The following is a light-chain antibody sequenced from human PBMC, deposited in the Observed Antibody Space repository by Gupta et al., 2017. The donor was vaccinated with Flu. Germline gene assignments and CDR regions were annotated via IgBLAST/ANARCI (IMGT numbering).Light chain of an antibody. Sequence: YVLTQPPSLSVIPGQTARLTCGGNKIGDKSVHWSRQRPGQAPVLVVFDDRDRASGIPERFSGSNSGNTATLTITRVEAGDEADYYCQVWDSNTDHVIFGGGTKLTVL. J-gene: IGLJ2*01. V-gene: IGLV3-21*02. CDR2: DDR. CDR1: KIGDKS. CDR3: QVWDSNTDHVI.